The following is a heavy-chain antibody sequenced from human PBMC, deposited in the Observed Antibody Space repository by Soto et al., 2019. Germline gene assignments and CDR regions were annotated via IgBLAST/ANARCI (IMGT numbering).Heavy chain of an antibody. Sequence: SETLSLTCAVYGGYFSGYYWSWIRKPTGTGLEWIGEINHSGSTNYNPSLKSRVTISFDASKNQISLQVRSATAADAAVYYCARDLKEYCSDGKCNWFDPWGQGTLVTVS. CDR1: GGYFSGYY. CDR2: INHSGST. V-gene: IGHV4-34*01. J-gene: IGHJ5*02. D-gene: IGHD2-15*01. CDR3: ARDLKEYCSDGKCNWFDP.